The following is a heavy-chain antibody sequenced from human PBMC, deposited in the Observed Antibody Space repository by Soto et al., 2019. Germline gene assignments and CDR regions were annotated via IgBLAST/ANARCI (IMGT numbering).Heavy chain of an antibody. J-gene: IGHJ5*02. CDR2: INHSGST. D-gene: IGHD3-9*01. V-gene: IGHV4-34*01. CDR3: ARGPQAYVRYFDWSHPRPHWFDP. Sequence: QVQLQQWGAGLLKPSETLSLTCAVYGGSFSGYYWSWIRQPPGKGLEWIGEINHSGSTNYNPSLKSRVTISVDTSKTQFSLKLSSVTAADTAVYYCARGPQAYVRYFDWSHPRPHWFDPWGQGTLVTVSS. CDR1: GGSFSGYY.